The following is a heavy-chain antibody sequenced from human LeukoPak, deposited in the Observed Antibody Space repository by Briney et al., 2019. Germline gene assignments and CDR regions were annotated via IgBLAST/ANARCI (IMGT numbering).Heavy chain of an antibody. Sequence: GASVKVSCKTSGYTFIDYYIHWVRQAAGQGLEWMGSINPNSDVTNYAQNFQGRVAMTRDTFIRTAYMELTRLTSDDTAVYYCARGRSFGELGVYWGQGTLVTVSS. CDR2: INPNSDVT. D-gene: IGHD3-16*01. J-gene: IGHJ4*02. CDR3: ARGRSFGELGVY. CDR1: GYTFIDYY. V-gene: IGHV1-2*02.